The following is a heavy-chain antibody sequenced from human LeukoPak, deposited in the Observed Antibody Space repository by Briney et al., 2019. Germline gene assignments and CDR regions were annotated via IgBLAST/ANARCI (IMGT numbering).Heavy chain of an antibody. CDR3: VRGSGVFDY. CDR1: GFIFCMFS. V-gene: IGHV3-30*15. CDR2: ISKYGSIQ. D-gene: IGHD2-8*01. J-gene: IGHJ4*01. Sequence: GGSLSLSRAASGFIFCMFSVHWVRQAPGKGGEGVAIISKYGSIQYYAHSVKGRFTISRDTSANPLFLQMSSLRSEDTAIYYCVRGSGVFDYWGQGTLVTVSS.